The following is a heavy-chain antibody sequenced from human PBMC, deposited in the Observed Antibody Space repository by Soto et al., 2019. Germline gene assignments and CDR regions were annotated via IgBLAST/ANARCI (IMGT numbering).Heavy chain of an antibody. J-gene: IGHJ5*02. V-gene: IGHV3-23*01. CDR2: ISGSGGST. CDR3: ARDRGYNWNYREANRFDP. Sequence: GGSLRLSCAASGFTFSSDAMSWVRQAPGKGLEWVSAISGSGGSTYYADSVKGRFTISRDNSKNSLYLQMISLRAEDSAVYYCARDRGYNWNYREANRFDPWGQGTLVTVSS. CDR1: GFTFSSDA. D-gene: IGHD1-7*01.